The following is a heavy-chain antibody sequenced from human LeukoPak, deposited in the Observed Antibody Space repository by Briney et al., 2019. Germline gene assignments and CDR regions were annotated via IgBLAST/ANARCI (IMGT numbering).Heavy chain of an antibody. V-gene: IGHV3-30*02. Sequence: GGSLRLSCAASGFTFSSYGMHWVRQAPGKGLEWVAFIRYDGSNKYYADSVKGRFTISRDNSKNTLYLQMNSLRAEDTAVYYCAKEGLAAAGTWEYYFDYWGQGTLVTVSS. J-gene: IGHJ4*02. D-gene: IGHD6-13*01. CDR1: GFTFSSYG. CDR3: AKEGLAAAGTWEYYFDY. CDR2: IRYDGSNK.